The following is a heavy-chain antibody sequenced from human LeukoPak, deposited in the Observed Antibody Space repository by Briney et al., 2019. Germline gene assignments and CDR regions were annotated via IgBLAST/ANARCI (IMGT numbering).Heavy chain of an antibody. J-gene: IGHJ6*02. Sequence: PGGSLRLSCAASGFTLNTYVMSWVRQAPGKGLEWVSAISSSGGSTYYADSVKGRFTISRDNSKNTLYLQMNSLRAEDTAIYYCARPVDYCGGGTSYNYYYYGMDVWGQGTSVTVSS. CDR1: GFTLNTYV. CDR3: ARPVDYCGGGTSYNYYYYGMDV. CDR2: ISSSGGST. V-gene: IGHV3-23*01. D-gene: IGHD2-15*01.